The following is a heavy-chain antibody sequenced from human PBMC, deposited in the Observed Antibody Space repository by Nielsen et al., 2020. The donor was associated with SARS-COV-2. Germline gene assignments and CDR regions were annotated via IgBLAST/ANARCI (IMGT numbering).Heavy chain of an antibody. V-gene: IGHV3-74*01. CDR2: ILSDGSTI. Sequence: GSLKISCAASGFTFSSYWLHWVRPAPGKGLVWVSHILSDGSTINYADSVRGRFTISRDNAKNTLYLQMNSLRAEDTAVYYCARDFYGSGSFPDYWGQGTLVTVSS. CDR1: GFTFSSYW. J-gene: IGHJ4*02. D-gene: IGHD3-10*01. CDR3: ARDFYGSGSFPDY.